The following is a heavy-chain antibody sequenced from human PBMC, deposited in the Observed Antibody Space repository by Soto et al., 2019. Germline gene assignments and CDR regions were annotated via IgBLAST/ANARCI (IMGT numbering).Heavy chain of an antibody. CDR2: IYHSGST. CDR1: GGSISXXGYS. J-gene: IGHJ6*02. Sequence: QLQLQESGSGLVKPSQTLSLTCAVSGGSISXXGYSXSWIRQPPGKGXEWIGYIYHSGSTYYNPSLKIRVTISVYRSKNQFXXXXXXXXXXXXXXXXXXXXXXXXXXWFPHVXXXMDVWGQGTTVTVSS. D-gene: IGHD3-22*01. CDR3: XXXXXXXXXWFPHVXXXMDV. V-gene: IGHV4-30-2*01.